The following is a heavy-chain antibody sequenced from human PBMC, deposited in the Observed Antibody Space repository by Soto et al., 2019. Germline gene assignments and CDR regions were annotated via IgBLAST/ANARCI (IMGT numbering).Heavy chain of an antibody. Sequence: QVQLQESGPGLAKPSQTLSLTCTVSGGSISSDDSYWSWIRQTPGKGLEWLGCVHYSGTTYYNPSLTPRVIISVDTSMNQLALEWSSVTAADTAVYYCAREGTVTPYNWCEPWGQGTLVTVSS. CDR1: GGSISSDDSY. J-gene: IGHJ5*02. D-gene: IGHD4-17*01. CDR2: VHYSGTT. CDR3: AREGTVTPYNWCEP. V-gene: IGHV4-30-4*01.